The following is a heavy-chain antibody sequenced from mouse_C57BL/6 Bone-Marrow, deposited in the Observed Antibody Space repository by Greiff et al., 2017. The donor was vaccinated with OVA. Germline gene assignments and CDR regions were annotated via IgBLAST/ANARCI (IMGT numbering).Heavy chain of an antibody. CDR2: IDPSDSYT. Sequence: VQLQQPGAELVRPGTSVKLSCKASGYTFTSYWMHWVKQRPGQGLEWIGVIDPSDSYTNYNQKFKGKATLTVDTSSSTAYMQLRSLTSEDSAVYYCARGLYYGSSNWYFDVWGTGTTVTVSS. J-gene: IGHJ1*03. CDR1: GYTFTSYW. CDR3: ARGLYYGSSNWYFDV. V-gene: IGHV1-59*01. D-gene: IGHD1-1*01.